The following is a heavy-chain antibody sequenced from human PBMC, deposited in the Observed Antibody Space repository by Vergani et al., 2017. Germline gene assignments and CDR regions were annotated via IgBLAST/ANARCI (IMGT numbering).Heavy chain of an antibody. CDR2: INHSGST. J-gene: IGHJ6*03. V-gene: IGHV4-34*01. CDR1: GGSFSGYS. Sequence: QLQLHQWGAGLFIPSQTLSLTCAVYGGSFSGYSCNWIRQPPGKGLEWIGEINHSGSTNYNPSLKSRVTISVDTSKNQFSLKLSSVTAADTAVYYCARQYYYYYYMDVWGKGTTVTVSS. CDR3: ARQYYYYYYMDV.